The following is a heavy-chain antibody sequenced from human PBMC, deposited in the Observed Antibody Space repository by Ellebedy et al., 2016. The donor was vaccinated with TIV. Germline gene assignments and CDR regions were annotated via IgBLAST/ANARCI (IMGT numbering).Heavy chain of an antibody. CDR3: ARVSGYSFGDFDY. D-gene: IGHD5-18*01. J-gene: IGHJ4*02. CDR2: IIAIFGTA. V-gene: IGHV1-69*13. Sequence: SVKVSCKASGGIFRSNAISWVRQDPGHGLEWMGGIIAIFGTANYAQKFQGRVTITADESTSTVYMDLSSLRSEATAVYYCARVSGYSFGDFDYWGQGTLVTVSS. CDR1: GGIFRSNA.